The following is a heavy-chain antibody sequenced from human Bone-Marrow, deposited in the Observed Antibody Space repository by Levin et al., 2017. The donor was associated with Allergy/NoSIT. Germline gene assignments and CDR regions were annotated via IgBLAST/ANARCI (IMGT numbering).Heavy chain of an antibody. CDR2: IIPMFGIA. V-gene: IGHV1-69*10. J-gene: IGHJ5*02. CDR1: GGTFSNYA. D-gene: IGHD1-14*01. Sequence: AASVKVSCKASGGTFSNYAISWVRQAPGQVGQGLEWMGEIIPMFGIANYAQKFQGRVTITADTSTSTAYMKLSSLRFDDTAMYYCARRRNNYWFDPWGQGTLVTVSS. CDR3: ARRRNNYWFDP.